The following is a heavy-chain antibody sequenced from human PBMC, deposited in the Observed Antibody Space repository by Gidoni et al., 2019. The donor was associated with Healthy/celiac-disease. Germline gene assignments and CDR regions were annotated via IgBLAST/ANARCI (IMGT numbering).Heavy chain of an antibody. Sequence: EVQLVASGGGLVQPGGSLRLSCAASGFTFSSYEMNWVRQAPGKGLEWVSYISSSGSTIYYADSVKGRFTISRDNAKNSLYLQMNSLRAEDTAVYYCASKYYYDSSGSDAFDIWGQGTMVTVSS. D-gene: IGHD3-22*01. V-gene: IGHV3-48*03. CDR1: GFTFSSYE. J-gene: IGHJ3*02. CDR2: ISSSGSTI. CDR3: ASKYYYDSSGSDAFDI.